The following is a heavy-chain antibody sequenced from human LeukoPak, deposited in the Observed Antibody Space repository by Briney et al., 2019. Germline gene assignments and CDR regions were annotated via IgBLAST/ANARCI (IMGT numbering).Heavy chain of an antibody. V-gene: IGHV4-4*07. D-gene: IGHD1-1*01. J-gene: IGHJ4*02. Sequence: PSETLSLTCTVSGGSISTYYWTWIRQPAGKGLEWIGRIYTGGSTNYNPSLKSRVTMSIDTSKSQFSLKLSSVTAADTAVYYCARGTEYYFDYWGQGTLVTVSS. CDR2: IYTGGST. CDR3: ARGTEYYFDY. CDR1: GGSISTYY.